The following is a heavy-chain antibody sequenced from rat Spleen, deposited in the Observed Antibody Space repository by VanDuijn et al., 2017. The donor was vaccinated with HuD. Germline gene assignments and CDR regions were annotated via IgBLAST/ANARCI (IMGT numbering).Heavy chain of an antibody. D-gene: IGHD1-2*01. V-gene: IGHV5S10*01. CDR1: GFTFSDFN. CDR2: IIYDGGRI. Sequence: EVQLVESGGGLVQPGRSLKLSCAASGFTFSDFNMAWVRQAPKKGLEWVATIIYDGGRIYYRDSVKGRFTISRDNAKSTLYLQMDSLRSEDTATYYCATEGGYSSYIYDYWGQGVMVTVSS. CDR3: ATEGGYSSYIYDY. J-gene: IGHJ2*01.